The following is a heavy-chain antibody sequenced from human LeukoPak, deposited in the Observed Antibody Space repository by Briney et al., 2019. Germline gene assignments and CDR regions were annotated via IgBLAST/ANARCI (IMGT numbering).Heavy chain of an antibody. V-gene: IGHV1-2*04. J-gene: IGHJ3*02. D-gene: IGHD2/OR15-2a*01. CDR2: INPNSGGT. CDR1: GYTFTSYD. Sequence: ASVKVSCKASGYTFTSYDINWVRQATGQGLEWMGWINPNSGGTNYAQKFQGWVTMTRDTSISTAYMELSRLRSDDTAVYYCASGPFYGLGNDAFDIWGQGTMVTVSS. CDR3: ASGPFYGLGNDAFDI.